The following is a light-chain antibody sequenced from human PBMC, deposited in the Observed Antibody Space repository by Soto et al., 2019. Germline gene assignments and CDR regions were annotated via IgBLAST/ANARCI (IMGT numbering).Light chain of an antibody. CDR2: DVS. Sequence: QSALTQPASVSGSPGQSITISCTGTSSDVGGYNYDSWYQQHPGKAPKLMIYDVSNRPSGVSNRFSGSKSGNTASLTISGLQAEDEADYYCSSYTSSSTVVFGGGTQLTVL. CDR3: SSYTSSSTVV. V-gene: IGLV2-14*01. CDR1: SSDVGGYNY. J-gene: IGLJ2*01.